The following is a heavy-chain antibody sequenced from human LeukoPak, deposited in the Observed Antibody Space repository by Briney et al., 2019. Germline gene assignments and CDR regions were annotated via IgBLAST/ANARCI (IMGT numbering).Heavy chain of an antibody. CDR3: ARGTVSSGTRRSNFDY. CDR1: GFTLSSYA. Sequence: QSGGSLRLSCAASGFTLSSYAMHWVRQAPGKGLEYVSGINSNGGGTYYANSVEGRFTISRDNSKNTLYLQMGSLRAEDMAVYYCARGTVSSGTRRSNFDYWGQGTLVTVSS. V-gene: IGHV3-64*01. D-gene: IGHD1-1*01. J-gene: IGHJ4*02. CDR2: INSNGGGT.